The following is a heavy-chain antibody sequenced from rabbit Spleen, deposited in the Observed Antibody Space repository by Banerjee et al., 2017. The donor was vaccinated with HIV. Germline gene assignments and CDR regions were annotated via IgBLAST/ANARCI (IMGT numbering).Heavy chain of an antibody. CDR1: GVSFSSSYW. Sequence: QEQLEESGGGLVKPEGSLTLTCKASGVSFSSSYWMCWVRQAPGKGLELIACIRAGSTDTPYYASWAKGRFTFSKTSSTTVTLQMTSLTAADTATYFCARTTYGYDDYADLYYAAMDLWGPGTLVTVS. J-gene: IGHJ6*01. CDR2: IRAGSTDTP. CDR3: ARTTYGYDDYADLYYAAMDL. D-gene: IGHD6-1*01. V-gene: IGHV1S45*01.